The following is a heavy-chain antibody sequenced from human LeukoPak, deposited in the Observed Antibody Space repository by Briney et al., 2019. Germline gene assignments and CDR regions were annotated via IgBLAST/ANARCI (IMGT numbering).Heavy chain of an antibody. D-gene: IGHD6-19*01. CDR2: ISSSSSTI. J-gene: IGHJ4*02. CDR3: ARGVTVAAGDY. V-gene: IGHV3-48*01. CDR1: GFTFSSYS. Sequence: GGSLRLSCAASGFTFSSYSMNWVRQAPGKGLEWVSYISSSSSTIYYADSVKGRFTISRDNSKNTLYMQMNSLRAEDTAVYYCARGVTVAAGDYWGQGTLVTVSS.